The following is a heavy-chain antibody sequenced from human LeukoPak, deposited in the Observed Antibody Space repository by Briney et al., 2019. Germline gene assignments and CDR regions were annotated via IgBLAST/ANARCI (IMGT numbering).Heavy chain of an antibody. V-gene: IGHV3-64*01. J-gene: IGHJ4*02. CDR2: ISSNGGST. D-gene: IGHD3-9*01. CDR3: ARPLRYSDFDSQLDY. Sequence: GGSLRLSCAASGFTFSSYAMHWVRQAPGKGLEYVSAISSNGGSTYYANSVKGRFTISRDNSKNTLYLQMGSLRAEDMAVYYCARPLRYSDFDSQLDYWGQGTLVTVSS. CDR1: GFTFSSYA.